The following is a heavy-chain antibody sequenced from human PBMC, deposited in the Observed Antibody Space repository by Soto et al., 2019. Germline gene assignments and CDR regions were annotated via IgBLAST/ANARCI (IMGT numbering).Heavy chain of an antibody. Sequence: KPGGSLRLSCAASGFAFSIYSMNLVRQAPGKGLEWVSSISSSSSYIYYADSVKGRFTISRDNAKNSLYLQMNSLRAEDTAVYYCARDRGRIYYEDVWGQGITVTVSS. J-gene: IGHJ6*02. CDR1: GFAFSIYS. CDR3: ARDRGRIYYEDV. V-gene: IGHV3-21*01. CDR2: ISSSSSYI. D-gene: IGHD3-22*01.